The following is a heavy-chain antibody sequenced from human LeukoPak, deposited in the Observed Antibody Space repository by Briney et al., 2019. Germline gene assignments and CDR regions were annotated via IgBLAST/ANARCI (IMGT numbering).Heavy chain of an antibody. CDR1: GGTFSSYA. D-gene: IGHD3-22*01. CDR2: INAGNGNT. J-gene: IGHJ4*02. V-gene: IGHV1-3*01. CDR3: ARVKSRQWLSPGGY. Sequence: ASVKVSCKASGGTFSSYAISWVRQAPGQRLEWMGWINAGNGNTKYSQKFQGRVTITRDTSASTAYMELSSLRSEDTAVYYCARVKSRQWLSPGGYWGQGTLVTVSS.